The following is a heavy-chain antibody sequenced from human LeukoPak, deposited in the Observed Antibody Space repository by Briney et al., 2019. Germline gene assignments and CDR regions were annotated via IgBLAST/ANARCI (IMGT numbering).Heavy chain of an antibody. Sequence: GGSLRLSCAVSGLSFNSYGMHWVRQAPGKGLEWVAVISYDGSNTYYADSVKGRFTISRDNSKTTLYLQMNRLRPEDTAVYYCAKERGSGNYYFALDVWGQGTTVTVSS. CDR3: AKERGSGNYYFALDV. CDR1: GLSFNSYG. D-gene: IGHD3-10*01. V-gene: IGHV3-30*18. J-gene: IGHJ6*02. CDR2: ISYDGSNT.